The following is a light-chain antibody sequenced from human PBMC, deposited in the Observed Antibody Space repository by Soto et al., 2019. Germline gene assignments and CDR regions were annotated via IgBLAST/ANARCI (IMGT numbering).Light chain of an antibody. Sequence: DIVMTQSPLSLPVTPGEAASISCRSSQSLLHKNGNNYFNWYLQKPGQSPQLLIYMGYKRASGVHDRFSGSGSGTYFTLKIRRVEAEDAGVYYCMQALQTPRTVGQGTKVDIK. J-gene: IGKJ1*01. CDR2: MGY. V-gene: IGKV2-28*01. CDR1: QSLLHKNGNNY. CDR3: MQALQTPRT.